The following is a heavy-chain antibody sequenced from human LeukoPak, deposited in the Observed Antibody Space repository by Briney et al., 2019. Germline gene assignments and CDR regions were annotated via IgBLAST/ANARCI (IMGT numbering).Heavy chain of an antibody. D-gene: IGHD3-22*01. J-gene: IGHJ3*02. CDR2: IYYSGST. CDR3: AAGWYYYDSSGYSADAFDT. CDR1: GGSISSYY. V-gene: IGHV4-59*01. Sequence: SETLSLTCTVSGGSISSYYWSWIRQPPGKGLEWIGYIYYSGSTNYNPSLESRVTISVDTSKNQFSLKLSSVTAADTAVYYCAAGWYYYDSSGYSADAFDTWGQGTMVTVSS.